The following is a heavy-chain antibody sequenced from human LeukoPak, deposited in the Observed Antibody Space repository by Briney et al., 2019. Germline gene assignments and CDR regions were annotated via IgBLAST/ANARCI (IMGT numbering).Heavy chain of an antibody. CDR2: ISYDGSNK. CDR3: ANRPSAIGGNY. CDR1: GFTFSSYG. Sequence: GRSLRLSCADSGFTFSSYGMHWVRQAPGKGLEWVAVISYDGSNKYYAVSVKGRFTISRDNSKNTLYLQMNSLRAEDTAVYYCANRPSAIGGNYWGQGTLVTVSS. V-gene: IGHV3-30*18. J-gene: IGHJ4*02. D-gene: IGHD2-2*01.